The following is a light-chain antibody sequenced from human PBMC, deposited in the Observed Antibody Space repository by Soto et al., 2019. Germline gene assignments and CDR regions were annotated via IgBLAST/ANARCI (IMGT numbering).Light chain of an antibody. Sequence: EIVLKQSPGTLSLSPGERATLSCRASQSVNNYLAWYQQKPGQAPRLLIYDASNTATGIPPRFSGSGSGTDFTLTSSSLEPEDSAVYYCQQRGTWPWLTFGGGTRVEI. CDR3: QQRGTWPWLT. J-gene: IGKJ4*01. V-gene: IGKV3-11*01. CDR1: QSVNNY. CDR2: DAS.